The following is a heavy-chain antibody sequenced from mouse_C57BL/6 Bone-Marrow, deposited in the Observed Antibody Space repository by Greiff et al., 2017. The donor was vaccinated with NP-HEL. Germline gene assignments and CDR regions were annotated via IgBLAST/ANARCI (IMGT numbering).Heavy chain of an antibody. CDR3: ARGGWLLRGYYAMDY. Sequence: QVQLQQPGAELVRPGSSVKLSCKASGYTFTSYWMDWVKQRPGQGLEWIGNIYPSDSETHYNQKFKDKATLTVDTSSSTAYMQLSSLTSEDSAVYYCARGGWLLRGYYAMDYWGQGTSVTVSS. CDR2: IYPSDSET. J-gene: IGHJ4*01. V-gene: IGHV1-61*01. D-gene: IGHD2-3*01. CDR1: GYTFTSYW.